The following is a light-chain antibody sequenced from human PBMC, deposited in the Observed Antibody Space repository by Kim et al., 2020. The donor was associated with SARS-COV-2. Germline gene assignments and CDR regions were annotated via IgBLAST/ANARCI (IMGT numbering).Light chain of an antibody. CDR2: DAS. J-gene: IGKJ1*01. Sequence: SVGDRVTKPCRASQSISTWLAWYQQKPGKAPKRLIYDASTLESGVPPRFSGSGSGTEFTLTISSLQPDDFATYYCQQYDAYSSWTFGQGTKVDIK. CDR1: QSISTW. CDR3: QQYDAYSSWT. V-gene: IGKV1-5*01.